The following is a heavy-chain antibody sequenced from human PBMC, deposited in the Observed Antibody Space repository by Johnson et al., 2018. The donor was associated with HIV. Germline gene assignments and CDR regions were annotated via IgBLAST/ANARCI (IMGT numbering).Heavy chain of an antibody. J-gene: IGHJ3*02. V-gene: IGHV3-9*01. D-gene: IGHD1-1*01. CDR2: ISWNSGSI. Sequence: VQLVESGGGLVQPGRSLRLSCAASGFTFDDYAMHWVRQAPGKGLEWVSGISWNSGSIGYADSVKGRFTISRDNAKNSLYLQMNSLRAEDRALYDCAKDMLERPHDAFDIWGQGTMVTVSS. CDR3: AKDMLERPHDAFDI. CDR1: GFTFDDYA.